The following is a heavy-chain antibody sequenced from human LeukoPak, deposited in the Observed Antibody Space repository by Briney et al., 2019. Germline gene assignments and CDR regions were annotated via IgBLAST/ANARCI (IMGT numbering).Heavy chain of an antibody. D-gene: IGHD3-10*01. CDR1: GGSISSNSYY. V-gene: IGHV4-39*01. Sequence: SETLSLTCAVSGGSISSNSYYWGWVRQPPGKGLEWIGSIYYSWSTYYNPSLKSRVTISVDTSKNQFSLKLSSVTAADTAVYYCARTRYYYNSRSYGAPYYFDYWGQGTLVTVSS. CDR2: IYYSWST. CDR3: ARTRYYYNSRSYGAPYYFDY. J-gene: IGHJ4*02.